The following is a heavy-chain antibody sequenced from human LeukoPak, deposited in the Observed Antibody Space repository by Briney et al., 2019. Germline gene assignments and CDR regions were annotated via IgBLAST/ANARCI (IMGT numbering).Heavy chain of an antibody. Sequence: GGSLRLSCAASGFNFSSYSMNWVRQAPGKGLDWITSINGGSSYIYYADSVKGRFTISRDNARNSLYLQMNSLRADDTAVYYCAKSHHVTAIDYWGQGTLVTVSS. CDR1: GFNFSSYS. CDR3: AKSHHVTAIDY. CDR2: INGGSSYI. D-gene: IGHD2-21*02. V-gene: IGHV3-21*04. J-gene: IGHJ4*02.